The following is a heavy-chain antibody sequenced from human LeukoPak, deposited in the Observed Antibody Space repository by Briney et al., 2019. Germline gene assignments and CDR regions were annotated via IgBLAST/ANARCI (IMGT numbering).Heavy chain of an antibody. Sequence: GGTLRLSCAASGFTFSSYGMSWVRQAPGKGLEWVSYISSSGSTIYYADSVKGRFTISRDNAKNSLYLQMNSLRAEDTAVYYCARDHNYADYWGQGTLVTVSS. CDR2: ISSSGSTI. V-gene: IGHV3-48*04. CDR1: GFTFSSYG. J-gene: IGHJ4*02. CDR3: ARDHNYADY. D-gene: IGHD5-18*01.